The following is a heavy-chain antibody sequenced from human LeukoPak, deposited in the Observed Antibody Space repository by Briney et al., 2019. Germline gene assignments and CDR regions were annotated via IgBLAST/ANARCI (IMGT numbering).Heavy chain of an antibody. J-gene: IGHJ4*02. CDR1: GGSISSYY. D-gene: IGHD6-13*01. CDR3: ARHGSSWAYFDY. CDR2: IYYSGST. Sequence: SETLSLTCTVSGGSISSYYWSWIRQPPGKGLEWIGYIYYSGSTNYNPSLKSRVTISVDTSKNQFSLKLSSVTAADTAVYYCARHGSSWAYFDYWGQGTLVTVSS. V-gene: IGHV4-59*08.